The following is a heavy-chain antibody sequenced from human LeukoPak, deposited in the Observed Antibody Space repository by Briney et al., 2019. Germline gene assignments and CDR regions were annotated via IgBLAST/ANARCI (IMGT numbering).Heavy chain of an antibody. Sequence: KPSETLSLTCTVSGGSISSYYWSWIRQPPGKGLEWIGYIYYSGSTNYNPSLKSRVTISVDTSKNQFSLKLSSMTAADTAVYYCARDFYDFWSGYYFFDYWGQGTLVTVSS. V-gene: IGHV4-59*01. CDR1: GGSISSYY. D-gene: IGHD3-3*01. CDR3: ARDFYDFWSGYYFFDY. J-gene: IGHJ4*02. CDR2: IYYSGST.